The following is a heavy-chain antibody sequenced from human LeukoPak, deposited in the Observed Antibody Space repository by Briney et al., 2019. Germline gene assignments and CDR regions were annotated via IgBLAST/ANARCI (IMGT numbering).Heavy chain of an antibody. J-gene: IGHJ3*02. V-gene: IGHV4-61*02. CDR2: IYTSGST. CDR3: ARNGRYFDWLLMEDAFDI. CDR1: GGSISSGSYY. D-gene: IGHD3-9*01. Sequence: SETLSLTCTVSGGSISSGSYYWSWIRQPAGKGLEWIGRIYTSGSTNYNPSLKSRVTISVDTSKNQFSLKLSSVTAADTAVYYCARNGRYFDWLLMEDAFDIWGQGTMVTVSS.